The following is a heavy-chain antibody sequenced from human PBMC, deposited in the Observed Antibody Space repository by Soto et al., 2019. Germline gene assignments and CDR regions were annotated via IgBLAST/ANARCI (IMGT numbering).Heavy chain of an antibody. CDR2: IYSGGST. V-gene: IGHV3-53*02. Sequence: EVQLVETGGGLIQPGGSLRLSCAASGFTVSSNYMSWVRQAPGKGLEWVSGIYSGGSTYYADSVKGRFTISRDNSKNTLYLQMNSLRAEDTAVYYCARVTEQYDSSGYYFPDAFDIWGQGTMVTVSS. J-gene: IGHJ3*02. D-gene: IGHD3-22*01. CDR1: GFTVSSNY. CDR3: ARVTEQYDSSGYYFPDAFDI.